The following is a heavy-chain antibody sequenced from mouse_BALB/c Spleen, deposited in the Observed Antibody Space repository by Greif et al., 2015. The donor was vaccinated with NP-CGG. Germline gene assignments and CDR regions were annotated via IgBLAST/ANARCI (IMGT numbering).Heavy chain of an antibody. CDR1: GYTFTSYW. CDR3: ASWEGFAY. J-gene: IGHJ3*01. D-gene: IGHD4-1*01. V-gene: IGHV1S132*01. Sequence: VKLMESGAELVKPGASVKLSCKTSGYTFTSYWIQWVKQRPGQGLGWIGEIFPGTGTTYYNEKFKGKATLTIDTSSSXAYMQLSSLTSEDSAVYFCASWEGFAYWGQGTLVTVSA. CDR2: IFPGTGTT.